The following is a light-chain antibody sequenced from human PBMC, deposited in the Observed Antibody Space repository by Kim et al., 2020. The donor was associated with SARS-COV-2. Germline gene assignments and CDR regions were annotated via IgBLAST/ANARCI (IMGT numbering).Light chain of an antibody. CDR1: SSNIGSKT. CDR3: AAWDDSLNGYV. Sequence: QSVLTQPPSASGTPGQRVTISCSGSSSNIGSKTVNWYQQLPGTAPKLLIYSNNKPPSGVPDRFSGSKSGTSASLAISGLQSEDEADYYCAAWDDSLNGYVFGTGTKVTVL. J-gene: IGLJ1*01. V-gene: IGLV1-44*01. CDR2: SNN.